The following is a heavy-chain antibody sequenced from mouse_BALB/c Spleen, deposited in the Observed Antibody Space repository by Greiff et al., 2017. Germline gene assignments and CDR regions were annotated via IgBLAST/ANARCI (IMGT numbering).Heavy chain of an antibody. J-gene: IGHJ4*01. V-gene: IGHV1-9*01. CDR3: AKSGSSSYYAMDY. CDR1: GYTFSSYW. D-gene: IGHD1-1*01. Sequence: QVQLQQSGAELMKPGASVKISCKATGYTFSSYWIEWVKQRPGHGLEWIGEILPGSGSTNYNEKFKGKATFTADTSSNTAYMQLSSLTSEDSAVYYCAKSGSSSYYAMDYWGQGTSVTVSS. CDR2: ILPGSGST.